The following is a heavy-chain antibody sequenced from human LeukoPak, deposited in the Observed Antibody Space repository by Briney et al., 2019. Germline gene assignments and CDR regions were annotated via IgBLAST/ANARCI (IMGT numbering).Heavy chain of an antibody. D-gene: IGHD2-15*01. CDR3: ARGGEYCSGGSCYLSWFDP. CDR2: IYYSGST. J-gene: IGHJ5*02. CDR1: GGSISSYY. V-gene: IGHV4-59*01. Sequence: PSETLSPTCTVSGGSISSYYWSWIRQPPGKGLEWIGYIYYSGSTNYNPSLKSRVTISVDTSKNQFSLKLSSVTAADTAVYYCARGGEYCSGGSCYLSWFDPWGQGTQVTVSS.